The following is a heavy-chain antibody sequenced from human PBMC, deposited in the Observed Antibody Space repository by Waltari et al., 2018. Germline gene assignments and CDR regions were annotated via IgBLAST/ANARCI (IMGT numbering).Heavy chain of an antibody. D-gene: IGHD6-6*01. CDR1: GYTLTELS. Sequence: QVQLVQSGSEVKKPGASVKVSCKVSGYTLTELSMHWVRQAPGKGLEWMGGFDPEDGETIYAQKFQGRVTMTEDTSTDTAYMELSSLRSEDTAVYYCATDPQYSSSVGGYYYYGMDVWGQGTTVTVSS. V-gene: IGHV1-24*01. J-gene: IGHJ6*02. CDR2: FDPEDGET. CDR3: ATDPQYSSSVGGYYYYGMDV.